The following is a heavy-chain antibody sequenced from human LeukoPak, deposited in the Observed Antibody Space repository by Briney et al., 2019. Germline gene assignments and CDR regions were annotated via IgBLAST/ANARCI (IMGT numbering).Heavy chain of an antibody. J-gene: IGHJ4*02. V-gene: IGHV1-2*02. CDR1: GYTFTGYY. Sequence: ASVKVSCKASGYTFTGYYMHWVRQAPGQGLEWMGWINPNSGGTNYAQKFQGRVTMTRDTSISTAYMELSRLRSDDTAVYYCALFSSTHRKQKESSSWYEGYWGQGTLVTVSS. CDR3: ALFSSTHRKQKESSSWYEGY. CDR2: INPNSGGT. D-gene: IGHD6-13*01.